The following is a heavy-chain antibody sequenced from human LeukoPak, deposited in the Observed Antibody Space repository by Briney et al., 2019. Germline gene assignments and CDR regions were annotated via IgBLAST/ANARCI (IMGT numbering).Heavy chain of an antibody. CDR3: ARGVTQRFDP. CDR1: GGSISSYY. J-gene: IGHJ5*02. V-gene: IGHV4-59*01. D-gene: IGHD5-18*01. Sequence: SETLSLTCTVSGGSISSYYWSWIRQPPGKGLEWIGYIYYSGSTNYNPSLKSRVTISVDTSKNQFSLKLSSVTAADTAVYYCARGVTQRFDPWGQGTLATVSS. CDR2: IYYSGST.